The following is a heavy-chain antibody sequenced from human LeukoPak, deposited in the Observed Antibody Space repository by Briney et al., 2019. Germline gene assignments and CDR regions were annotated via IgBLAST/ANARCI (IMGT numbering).Heavy chain of an antibody. J-gene: IGHJ3*02. CDR1: GFTFGGFT. CDR3: ASQYEPVVTYAFDI. V-gene: IGHV3-23*01. CDR2: IGASGGST. Sequence: PGGSLRLSCAASGFTFGGFTMNWVRQAPGKGLEWVSGIGASGGSTFYADSVKGRFTISRDNSKSTVYLQINSLRAEDTAVYYCASQYEPVVTYAFDIWGQGTMVTVSS. D-gene: IGHD4-23*01.